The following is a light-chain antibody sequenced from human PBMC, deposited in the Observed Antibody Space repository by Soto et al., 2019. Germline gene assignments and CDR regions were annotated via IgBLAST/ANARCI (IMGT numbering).Light chain of an antibody. Sequence: DIQLTQSPSFLSASVGDRVTLTCRVSQGISSFLAWYQQKPGKAPKLLIYAASTLQSGVPSRFSGSGSGTEFTLTISSLQPEDFATYYCQQIHSYPLTFGGGTKVETK. J-gene: IGKJ4*01. CDR1: QGISSF. CDR2: AAS. CDR3: QQIHSYPLT. V-gene: IGKV1-9*01.